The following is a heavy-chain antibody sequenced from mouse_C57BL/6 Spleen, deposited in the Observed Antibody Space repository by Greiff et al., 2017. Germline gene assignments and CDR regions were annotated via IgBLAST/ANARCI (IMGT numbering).Heavy chain of an antibody. J-gene: IGHJ1*03. Sequence: QVQLQQSGAELVKPGASVKLSCKASGYTFTEYTIHWVKQRSGQGLERIGWFYPGSGSIKYNEKFKDKATLTADKSSSTVYMELIRLTSEDSAVDFCARHGARYYYGSSYGYFDVWGTGTTVTVSS. CDR2: FYPGSGSI. D-gene: IGHD1-1*01. CDR1: GYTFTEYT. V-gene: IGHV1-62-2*01. CDR3: ARHGARYYYGSSYGYFDV.